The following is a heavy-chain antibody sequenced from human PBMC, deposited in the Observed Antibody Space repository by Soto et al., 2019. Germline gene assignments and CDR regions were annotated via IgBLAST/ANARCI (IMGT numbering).Heavy chain of an antibody. V-gene: IGHV4-59*01. J-gene: IGHJ6*03. CDR1: GGSISSYY. D-gene: IGHD6-13*01. CDR2: IYYSGST. Sequence: QVQLQESDPGLVKPSETLSLTCTVSGGSISSYYWSWIRQPPGKGLEWIGYIYYSGSTNYNPSLKSRVTISVDTSKNQFSLKLSSVTAADTAVYYCARGALGTAAGYYYYYMDVWGKGTTVTVSS. CDR3: ARGALGTAAGYYYYYMDV.